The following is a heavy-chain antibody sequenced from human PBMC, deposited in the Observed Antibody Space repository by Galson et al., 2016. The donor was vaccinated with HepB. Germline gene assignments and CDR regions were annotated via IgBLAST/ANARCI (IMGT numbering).Heavy chain of an antibody. J-gene: IGHJ6*02. V-gene: IGHV5-10-1*01. Sequence: QSGAEVKKPGESLRISCQGSGFTFTSYWITWVRQLPGKGLEWVGKIHPGDSYTNYSPSFQGHVTISADKSIGTAYLQWSSLRASDTAMYYCARLSEDHSHTITYYYGLDVWGQGTTVTVSS. CDR2: IHPGDSYT. CDR1: GFTFTSYW. CDR3: ARLSEDHSHTITYYYGLDV. D-gene: IGHD1-20*01.